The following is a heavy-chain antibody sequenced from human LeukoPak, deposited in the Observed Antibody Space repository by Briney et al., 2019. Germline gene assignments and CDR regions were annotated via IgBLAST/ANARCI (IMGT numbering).Heavy chain of an antibody. D-gene: IGHD3-16*01. CDR3: AKEGGLLWDYFDY. V-gene: IGHV3-30*02. CDR2: IRYDGSNK. Sequence: GGSLRLSXAASGFTFSSYGMHWVRQAPGKGLEWVAFIRYDGSNKYYADSVKGRFTISRDNSKNTLYLQMNSLRAEDTAVYYCAKEGGLLWDYFDYWGRGTLVTVSS. J-gene: IGHJ4*02. CDR1: GFTFSSYG.